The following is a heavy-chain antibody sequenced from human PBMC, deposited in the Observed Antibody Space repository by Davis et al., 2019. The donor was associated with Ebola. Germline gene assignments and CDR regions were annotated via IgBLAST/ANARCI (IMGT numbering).Heavy chain of an antibody. CDR3: VRDWFGETD. D-gene: IGHD3-10*01. CDR1: GFTFRNND. V-gene: IGHV3-48*02. J-gene: IGHJ4*02. Sequence: GGSLRLSCAASGFTFRNNDMNWVRQAPGKGLEWLSNISGGGTRTSYADSVQGRFTISRDNAKNSLYLQMNSLGDEDTAVYYCVRDWFGETDWGQGTVVTVSS. CDR2: ISGGGTRT.